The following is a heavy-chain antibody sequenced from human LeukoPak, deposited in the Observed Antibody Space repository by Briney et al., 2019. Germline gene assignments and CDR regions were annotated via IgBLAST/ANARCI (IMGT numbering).Heavy chain of an antibody. CDR1: GFSFSTYS. J-gene: IGHJ3*02. V-gene: IGHV3-21*01. Sequence: GESLKISCAASGFSFSTYSMNWVRQAPGKGLEWVSSISSSSAHIFYADSVKGRFSISRDNAKNSLYLQMNSLRVEDTAVYYCTSRYCTTTNCYSFDIWGQGTMVTVSS. CDR2: ISSSSAHI. D-gene: IGHD2-2*01. CDR3: TSRYCTTTNCYSFDI.